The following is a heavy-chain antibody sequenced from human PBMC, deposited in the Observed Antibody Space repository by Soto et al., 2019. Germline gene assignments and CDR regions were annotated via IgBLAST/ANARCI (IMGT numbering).Heavy chain of an antibody. CDR1: GFTFDDYA. Sequence: PGGSLRLSCAASGFTFDDYAMHWVRQAPGKGLEWVSGISWNSGSIGYADSVEGRFTISRDNAKNSLYLQMNSLRAEDTALYYCAKGAIAVVLYYFDYWGQGTLVTVSS. D-gene: IGHD6-19*01. CDR3: AKGAIAVVLYYFDY. V-gene: IGHV3-9*01. CDR2: ISWNSGSI. J-gene: IGHJ4*02.